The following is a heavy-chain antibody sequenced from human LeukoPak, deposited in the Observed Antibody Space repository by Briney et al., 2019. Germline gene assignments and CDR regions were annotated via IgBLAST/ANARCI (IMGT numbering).Heavy chain of an antibody. D-gene: IGHD6-13*01. CDR3: ARGGSCYTLYYFYYMDV. CDR2: INHSGST. CDR1: GGSFSGYY. V-gene: IGHV4-34*01. Sequence: MTSETLSLTCTVYGGSFSGYYWSWIRQSPGKGLEWIGEINHSGSTNYKPSLKSRATISLDTSKNQFSLKLNSVTAADTAVYYCARGGSCYTLYYFYYMDVWGKGTTVTVSS. J-gene: IGHJ6*03.